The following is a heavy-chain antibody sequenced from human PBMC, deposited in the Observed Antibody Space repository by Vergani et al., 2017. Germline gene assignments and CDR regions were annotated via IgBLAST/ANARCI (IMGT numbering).Heavy chain of an antibody. Sequence: VHLVQSGAEVRKPGASVTVSCTASGYIFKNYYIHWLRQAPGQAFEWMGILNPTTGHTTSAQKFMGRVDMTRDPSTDTSTRTVQMTLSSLRSEDPAVYYCGRSIGYCAGGTCRAYYFGHGGQGTRVTVSS. V-gene: IGHV1-46*02. D-gene: IGHD2-21*01. J-gene: IGHJ5*02. CDR3: GRSIGYCAGGTCRAYYFGH. CDR1: GYIFKNYY. CDR2: LNPTTGHT.